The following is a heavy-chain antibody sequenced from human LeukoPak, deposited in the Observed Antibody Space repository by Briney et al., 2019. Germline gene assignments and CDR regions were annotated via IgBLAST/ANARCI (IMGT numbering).Heavy chain of an antibody. Sequence: ASVKVSCKASGYTFTAYYLHWVRQAPGPGLEWMGWINPNSGGTNYAQKFQGRVTMTRDTSISTAYMDLSGLTSDDTGVYYCARAEGSSPMATHYWGQGTLVTVSS. V-gene: IGHV1-2*02. CDR1: GYTFTAYY. CDR2: INPNSGGT. D-gene: IGHD3-10*01. CDR3: ARAEGSSPMATHY. J-gene: IGHJ4*02.